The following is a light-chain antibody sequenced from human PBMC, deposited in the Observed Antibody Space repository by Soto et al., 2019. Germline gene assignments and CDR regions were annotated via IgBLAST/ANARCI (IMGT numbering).Light chain of an antibody. Sequence: EIVMTQSPATLSVSPGERATLSCRASQSVSSNLAWYQQKPGQAPRLLIYGASTRATGIPAKFSGGGSGTEFTLIISSLQSEDFAIYYCQQYKNGWTFGQGTKVEIK. CDR1: QSVSSN. J-gene: IGKJ1*01. CDR3: QQYKNGWT. CDR2: GAS. V-gene: IGKV3-15*01.